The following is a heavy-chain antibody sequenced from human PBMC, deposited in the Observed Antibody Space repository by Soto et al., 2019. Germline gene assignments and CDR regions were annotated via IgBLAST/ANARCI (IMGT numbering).Heavy chain of an antibody. V-gene: IGHV4-34*01. Sequence: PETLSLTYAVYCVSFWCFYWSRIRESPVKELDVIVAITASATTTYHPSLQRRVTISVDASKNQVPLKMTSVTAADTAVYYCARGVVRRVIIQYTSLFDYWGLGTSVTVSS. J-gene: IGHJ4*02. CDR3: ARGVVRRVIIQYTSLFDY. CDR2: ITASATT. CDR1: CVSFWCFY. D-gene: IGHD3-10*01.